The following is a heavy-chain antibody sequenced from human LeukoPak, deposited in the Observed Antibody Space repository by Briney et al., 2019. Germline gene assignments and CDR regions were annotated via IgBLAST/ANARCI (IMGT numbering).Heavy chain of an antibody. CDR3: AKRGVVIRVILVGFHKEAYYFDS. Sequence: PGGSLRLSCAVSGITLSNYGMSWVRQAPGKWLEWVAGIGGSGGRTNYADSVKGRFTISRDNPKNTLYLQMNSLRAEDTAVYFCAKRGVVIRVILVGFHKEAYYFDSWGQGALVIVSS. J-gene: IGHJ4*02. CDR1: GITLSNYG. D-gene: IGHD3-22*01. V-gene: IGHV3-23*01. CDR2: IGGSGGRT.